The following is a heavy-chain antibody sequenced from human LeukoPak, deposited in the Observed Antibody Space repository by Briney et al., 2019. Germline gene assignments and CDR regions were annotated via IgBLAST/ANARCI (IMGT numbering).Heavy chain of an antibody. CDR2: ISSSSSTI. J-gene: IGHJ3*02. Sequence: GGSLRLSCAASGFTFSSYSMNWVRQAPGKGLEWVSYISSSSSTIYYADSVKGRFTISRDNAKNSPYLQMNSLRAEDTAVYYCARVWSTLTGDAFDIWGQGTMVTVSS. V-gene: IGHV3-48*01. CDR3: ARVWSTLTGDAFDI. D-gene: IGHD2-2*01. CDR1: GFTFSSYS.